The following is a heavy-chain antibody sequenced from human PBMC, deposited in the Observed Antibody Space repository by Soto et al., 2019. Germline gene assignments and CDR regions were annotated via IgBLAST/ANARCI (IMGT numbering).Heavy chain of an antibody. V-gene: IGHV3-64*01. Sequence: EVQLVESGGGLVQPGGSLRLSCAASGFTFNTYAMHWVRQAPGKGLEFVSAISPNGASTYYANTVKGRFTISRDNSENTLYLQMGSLTTDDVAVYYCARDRCPNSVCYAPSDYWGQGTLVTVSS. CDR3: ARDRCPNSVCYAPSDY. D-gene: IGHD2-8*01. CDR1: GFTFNTYA. CDR2: ISPNGAST. J-gene: IGHJ4*02.